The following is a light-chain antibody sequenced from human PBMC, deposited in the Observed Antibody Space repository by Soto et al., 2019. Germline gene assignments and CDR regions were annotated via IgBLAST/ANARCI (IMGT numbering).Light chain of an antibody. CDR3: QQRSNGGT. J-gene: IGKJ4*01. V-gene: IGKV3-11*01. CDR1: QSVSSY. Sequence: EIVLTQSPATLSLSPGERATLSCRVSQSVSSYLAWYQQKPGQAPRLLIYDASNRATGIPARFSGSGSGTDFTLTISSLEPEDFAVYYCQQRSNGGTFGGGTKVEIK. CDR2: DAS.